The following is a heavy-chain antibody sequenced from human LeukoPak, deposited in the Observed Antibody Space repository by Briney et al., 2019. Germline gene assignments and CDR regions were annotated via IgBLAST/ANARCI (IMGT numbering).Heavy chain of an antibody. J-gene: IGHJ4*02. D-gene: IGHD5-24*01. CDR2: IYSGGST. CDR1: GFTFSSYA. CDR3: ARGQRRLADY. Sequence: GGSLRLSCAASGFTFSSYAMHWVRQAPGKGLEWVSVIYSGGSTYYADSVKGRFTISRDNSKNTLYLQMNSLRAEDTAVYYCARGQRRLADYWGQGTLVTVSS. V-gene: IGHV3-53*01.